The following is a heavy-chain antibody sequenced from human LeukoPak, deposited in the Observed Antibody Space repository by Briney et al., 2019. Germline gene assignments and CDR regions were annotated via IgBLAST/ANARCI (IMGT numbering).Heavy chain of an antibody. J-gene: IGHJ6*03. Sequence: GGSLRLSCAASGFTFSSYSMNWVRQAPGKGLEWVSSISSSSSYIYYADSVKGRFTISRDNAKNSLYLQMNSLKTEDTAVYYCTRQMGATRSPDYYYYYYMDVWGKGTTVTVSS. CDR1: GFTFSSYS. CDR3: TRQMGATRSPDYYYYYYMDV. CDR2: ISSSSSYI. V-gene: IGHV3-21*04. D-gene: IGHD1-26*01.